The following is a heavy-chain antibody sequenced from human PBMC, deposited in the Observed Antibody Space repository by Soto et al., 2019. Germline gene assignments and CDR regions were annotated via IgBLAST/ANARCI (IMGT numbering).Heavy chain of an antibody. V-gene: IGHV3-15*07. J-gene: IGHJ4*02. CDR3: MTDRQYRPAY. Sequence: GGSLRLSCAASGFTFKDAWMNWVRQAPGKGLEWVGRIKSESDGGTTAYAAPVKGRFTISRDDSKNTVYLQMNSLRTEDTALYYCMTDRQYRPAYWGQGTQVTVS. CDR2: IKSESDGGTT. D-gene: IGHD3-16*02. CDR1: GFTFKDAW.